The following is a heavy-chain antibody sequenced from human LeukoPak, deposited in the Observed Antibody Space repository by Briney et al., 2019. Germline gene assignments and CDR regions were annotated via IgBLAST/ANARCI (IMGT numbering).Heavy chain of an antibody. D-gene: IGHD3-3*01. CDR3: ARRIIGGDAFDI. V-gene: IGHV4-39*01. CDR2: IYYSGST. Sequence: SETLSLTCIVSGGSISSSSYYWGWIRQPPEKGLEWIGSIYYSGSTYYNPSLKSRVTISVDTSKNQFSLKLSSVTAADTAVYYCARRIIGGDAFDIWGQVTMVTVSS. CDR1: GGSISSSSYY. J-gene: IGHJ3*02.